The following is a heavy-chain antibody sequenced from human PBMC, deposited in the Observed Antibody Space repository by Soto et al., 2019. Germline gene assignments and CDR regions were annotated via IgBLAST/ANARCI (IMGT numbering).Heavy chain of an antibody. Sequence: ASVKVSCKASGYTFTIYDINWVRQATGQGLEWMGWMNPNSGNTGYAQKFQGRVTMTRNTSISTAYMELSSLRSEDTAVYYCARGGVWSGYYIHYYYYYMDVWGKGTTVTVSS. CDR3: ARGGVWSGYYIHYYYYYMDV. D-gene: IGHD3-3*01. J-gene: IGHJ6*03. V-gene: IGHV1-8*01. CDR2: MNPNSGNT. CDR1: GYTFTIYD.